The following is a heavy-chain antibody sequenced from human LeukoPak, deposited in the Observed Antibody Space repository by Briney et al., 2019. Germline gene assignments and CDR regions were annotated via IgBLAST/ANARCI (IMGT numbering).Heavy chain of an antibody. D-gene: IGHD3-10*01. J-gene: IGHJ4*02. CDR3: AKGYYASGSSLSAFDY. V-gene: IGHV3-23*01. CDR1: GFTFSDYA. CDR2: IRSSGDTT. Sequence: GGSLRLSCAASGFTFSDYAMDWVRHAPGKGLEWVSVIRSSGDTTYYADFVEGRFTISRDNSTNTLYLQMNSLRAEDTAVYYCAKGYYASGSSLSAFDYWGQGTLVTVSS.